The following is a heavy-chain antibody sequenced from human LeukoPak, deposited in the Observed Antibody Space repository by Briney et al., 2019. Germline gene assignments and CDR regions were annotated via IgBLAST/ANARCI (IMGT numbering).Heavy chain of an antibody. J-gene: IGHJ4*02. CDR3: AARTSYDPPRW. CDR2: INHSGST. Sequence: SETLSLTCAVYGGSFSGYYWSWIRQPPGKGLEWIGEINHSGSTNYNPSLKSRVTISVDTSKNQFSLKLSSVTAADTAVYYCAARTSYDPPRWWGQGTLVTVSS. CDR1: GGSFSGYY. D-gene: IGHD3-3*01. V-gene: IGHV4-34*01.